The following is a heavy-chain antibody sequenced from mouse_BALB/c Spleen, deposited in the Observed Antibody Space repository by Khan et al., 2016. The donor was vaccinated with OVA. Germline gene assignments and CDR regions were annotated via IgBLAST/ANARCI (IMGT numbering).Heavy chain of an antibody. D-gene: IGHD1-1*02. Sequence: EVELVESGGGFMQPGGSLTLSCATSGFTFTDYYMYWVRQTPEKSLEWVAYISNRATTSYYSDTVRGRFTISRDNAKNTLYLQMSRLKSEDTAMYYGAREGDGGGFAYWGQGTLVTVSA. CDR3: AREGDGGGFAY. CDR1: GFTFTDYY. J-gene: IGHJ3*01. CDR2: ISNRATTS. V-gene: IGHV5-12*02.